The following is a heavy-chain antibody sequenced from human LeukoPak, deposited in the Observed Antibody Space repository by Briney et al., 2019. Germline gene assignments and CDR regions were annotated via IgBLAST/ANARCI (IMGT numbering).Heavy chain of an antibody. CDR3: ARLVVVTARGAFDI. V-gene: IGHV4-30-4*01. D-gene: IGHD2-21*02. CDR2: IYYSGST. Sequence: PSETLSLTRTVSGGSISSGDYYWSWIRQPPGKGLEWIGYIYYSGSTYYNPSLKSRVTISVDTSKNQFSLKLSSVTAADTAVYYCARLVVVTARGAFDIWGQGTMVTVSS. CDR1: GGSISSGDYY. J-gene: IGHJ3*02.